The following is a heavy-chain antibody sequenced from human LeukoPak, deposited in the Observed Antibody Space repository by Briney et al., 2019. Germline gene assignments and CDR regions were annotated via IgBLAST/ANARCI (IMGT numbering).Heavy chain of an antibody. J-gene: IGHJ4*02. Sequence: GGSLRLSCAAPGFTFSSNAMSWVRQAPGKGLEWVSAISGSGGSTYYADSVKGRLTISRDNSKNTLYLQMNSLRADDTAVYYCAKANYYDSSGYYENLDYWGQGTLVTVSS. V-gene: IGHV3-23*01. CDR1: GFTFSSNA. D-gene: IGHD3-22*01. CDR2: ISGSGGST. CDR3: AKANYYDSSGYYENLDY.